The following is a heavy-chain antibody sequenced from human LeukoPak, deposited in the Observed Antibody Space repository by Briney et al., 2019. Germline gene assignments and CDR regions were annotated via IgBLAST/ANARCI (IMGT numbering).Heavy chain of an antibody. CDR1: GGSVSSGTYY. CDR3: ARARYYYDSSGGLDAFDI. D-gene: IGHD3-22*01. Sequence: SETLSLTCTISGGSVSSGTYYWSWIRQPPGKGLEWIGYIYYSGSTNYNPSLKSRVTISVDTSKNQFSLKLSSVTAADTAVYYCARARYYYDSSGGLDAFDIWGQGTVVTVSS. V-gene: IGHV4-61*01. CDR2: IYYSGST. J-gene: IGHJ3*02.